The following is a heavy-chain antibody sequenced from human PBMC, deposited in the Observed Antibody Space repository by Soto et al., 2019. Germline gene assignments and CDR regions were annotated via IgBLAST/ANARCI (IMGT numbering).Heavy chain of an antibody. V-gene: IGHV1-69*12. CDR1: GGTFSSSA. Sequence: QVQLVQSGAEMKEPGSSVKVSCKTSGGTFSSSAISWLRQAPGQGLEWMGGIIPIFRTPDYAQKFQGRVTIAADESTRTAYMELSSLRSEDTAVYYCARDNDRLQLGGNYYYILDVWGQGTTITVSS. J-gene: IGHJ6*02. CDR2: IIPIFRTP. D-gene: IGHD4-4*01. CDR3: ARDNDRLQLGGNYYYILDV.